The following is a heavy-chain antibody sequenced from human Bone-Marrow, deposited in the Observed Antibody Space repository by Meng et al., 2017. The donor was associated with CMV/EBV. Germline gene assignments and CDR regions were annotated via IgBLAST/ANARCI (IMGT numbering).Heavy chain of an antibody. V-gene: IGHV3-23*01. J-gene: IGHJ5*01. D-gene: IGHD6-13*01. CDR3: AKGEGAGMAARVFDF. Sequence: GESLKISCAASGFTFSSYAMSWVRQAPGKGLEWVSSVGAGGDNTYHANSVKGRFTISRDSSKNTVTLQMISLRAEDTAIYYCAKGEGAGMAARVFDFWGQGTPVTVSS. CDR2: VGAGGDNT. CDR1: GFTFSSYA.